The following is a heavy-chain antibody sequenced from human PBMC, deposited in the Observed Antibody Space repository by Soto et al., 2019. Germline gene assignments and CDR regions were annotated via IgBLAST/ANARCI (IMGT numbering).Heavy chain of an antibody. J-gene: IGHJ4*02. CDR2: IWYDGSNK. V-gene: IGHV3-33*01. D-gene: IGHD5-18*01. CDR1: GFTFSIYG. Sequence: GGSLRLSCAASGFTFSIYGMHWVRQAPGKGLEWVALIWYDGSNKYYADSVKGRFTISRDNSKNTLYLQMNSLRPEDTAVYYYARGRGYSYGYADHWGQGTMVTVSS. CDR3: ARGRGYSYGYADH.